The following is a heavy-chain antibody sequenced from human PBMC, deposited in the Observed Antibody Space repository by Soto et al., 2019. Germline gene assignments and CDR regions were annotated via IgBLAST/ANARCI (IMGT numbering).Heavy chain of an antibody. J-gene: IGHJ4*02. CDR2: ITDGLTK. D-gene: IGHD3-16*01. Sequence: PRGSLRLSCAASGFSFSNYNMNWVRQAPGKGLEWVAHITDGLTKHYADFVQGRFTISRDNAKNSLYLELTDLRDDDTAVYYCARDTSHGVTIGGLDSWGQGTLVTVSS. CDR1: GFSFSNYN. V-gene: IGHV3-48*02. CDR3: ARDTSHGVTIGGLDS.